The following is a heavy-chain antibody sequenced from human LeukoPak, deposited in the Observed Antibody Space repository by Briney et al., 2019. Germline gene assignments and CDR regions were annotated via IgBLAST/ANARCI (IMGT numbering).Heavy chain of an antibody. CDR1: GGSFSGYY. Sequence: PSETLSLTCAVYGGSFSGYYWSWIRQPPGKGLEWIGEINHSGSTNYNPSLKSRVTISVDTSKNQFSLKLSSVTAADTAVYYCARLCSGGSCYSRDYWGQGTLVTVSS. J-gene: IGHJ4*02. V-gene: IGHV4-34*01. D-gene: IGHD2-15*01. CDR3: ARLCSGGSCYSRDY. CDR2: INHSGST.